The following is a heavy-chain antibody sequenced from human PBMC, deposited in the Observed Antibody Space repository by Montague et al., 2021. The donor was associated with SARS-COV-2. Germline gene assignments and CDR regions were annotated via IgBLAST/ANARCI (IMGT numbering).Heavy chain of an antibody. D-gene: IGHD3-16*02. CDR1: GFTFSDYY. V-gene: IGHV3-11*05. J-gene: IGHJ4*02. CDR2: ISSSSSSYT. CDR3: ARGSPWWEDYVWGSYRYADY. Sequence: SLRLSCAASGFTFSDYYMSWIRQAPGKGLEWVSYISSSSSSYTNYADSVKGRFTISRDNAKNSLYLQMNSLRAEDTAVYYCARGSPWWEDYVWGSYRYADYWGQGTLVTVSS.